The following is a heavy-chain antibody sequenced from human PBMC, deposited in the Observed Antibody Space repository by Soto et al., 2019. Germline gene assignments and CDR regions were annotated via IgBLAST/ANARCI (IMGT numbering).Heavy chain of an antibody. V-gene: IGHV1-46*01. D-gene: IGHD2-15*01. J-gene: IGHJ6*02. Sequence: GXSVKVSCKASGYPFITYYLHWVRLAPGQGLEWMGMINPSGGSTTYAQKFQDRVTMTGDTSTSSVHMELSKLRFEDTAVYYCARGGFETRQGVNIVVVAATDGLDVWGQGTTVTVSS. CDR1: GYPFITYY. CDR3: ARGGFETRQGVNIVVVAATDGLDV. CDR2: INPSGGST.